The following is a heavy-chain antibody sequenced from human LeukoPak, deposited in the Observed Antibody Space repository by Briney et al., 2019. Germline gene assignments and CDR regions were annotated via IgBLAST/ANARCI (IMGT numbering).Heavy chain of an antibody. CDR1: GGSISSGGYY. V-gene: IGHV4-30-2*01. D-gene: IGHD2/OR15-2a*01. J-gene: IGHJ4*02. CDR3: ARGLLDYYFDY. Sequence: PSETLSLTCTVSGGSISSGGYYWSWIRQPPGKGLEWIGYIYHSGSTYYNPSLKSRVTISVDTSKNQFSLKLSSVTAADTAVYYCARGLLDYYFDYWGQGTLVTVSS. CDR2: IYHSGST.